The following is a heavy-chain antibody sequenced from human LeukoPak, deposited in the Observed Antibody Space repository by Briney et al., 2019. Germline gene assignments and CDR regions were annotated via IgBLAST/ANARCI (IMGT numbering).Heavy chain of an antibody. V-gene: IGHV5-51*01. CDR1: GYSFTSYW. D-gene: IGHD3-10*01. CDR3: ARLQYYYGSGSYYKYFDY. CDR2: IYPGDSDT. J-gene: IGHJ4*02. Sequence: GESLKISCKGSGYSFTSYWIGWVRQMPGKGLEWMGIIYPGDSDTRYSPSFQGQVTISADKSISTAYLQWSSLKASDTAMYYCARLQYYYGSGSYYKYFDYWGQGTLVTVSS.